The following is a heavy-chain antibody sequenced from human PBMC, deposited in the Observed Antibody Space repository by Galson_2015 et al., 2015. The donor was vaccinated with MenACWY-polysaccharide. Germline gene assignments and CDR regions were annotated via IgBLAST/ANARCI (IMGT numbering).Heavy chain of an antibody. J-gene: IGHJ4*02. CDR3: TRDRPLDY. CDR1: GFIFGDYA. Sequence: SLRLSCAASGFIFGDYAMAWFRRAPGKGLEWVGFIRSNADGGTTNYAASVRGRFTISRDDSKSIAYLEMNSLITEDTAVYFCTRDRPLDYWGQGTLVTVSA. CDR2: IRSNADGGTT. V-gene: IGHV3-49*03.